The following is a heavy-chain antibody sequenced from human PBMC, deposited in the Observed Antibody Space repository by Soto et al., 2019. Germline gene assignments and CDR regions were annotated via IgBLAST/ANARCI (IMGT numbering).Heavy chain of an antibody. CDR2: IIPIFGTA. CDR3: ARSHDSGWFYFDY. J-gene: IGHJ4*02. V-gene: IGHV1-69*12. D-gene: IGHD6-19*01. CDR1: GGTFSTDA. Sequence: QVQLVQSGAAVKKPGSSVRMSCKVSGGTFSTDAITWVRQAPGQGLEWMGGIIPIFGTANYAQKFQGRVTITADGSTNTAYMEVRSLRSEDTAVYYCARSHDSGWFYFDYWGQGTLVTVSS.